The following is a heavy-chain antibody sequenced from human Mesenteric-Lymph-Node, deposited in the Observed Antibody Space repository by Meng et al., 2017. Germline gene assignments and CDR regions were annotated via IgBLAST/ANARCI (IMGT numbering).Heavy chain of an antibody. V-gene: IGHV2-5*02. CDR2: IFGEDDK. D-gene: IGHD6-6*01. Sequence: HITCGVSAPTRVKPTQTLPVPFPFSGFSPRPRGVGVGWSRQPQGRPRDGLALIFGEDDKRYSPSLKSRHTITKNTSKNQVSFTMTNMDPVDTATYSCAPLIAARQSGYFDYWGQGTLVTVSS. J-gene: IGHJ4*02. CDR1: GFSPRPRGVG. CDR3: APLIAARQSGYFDY.